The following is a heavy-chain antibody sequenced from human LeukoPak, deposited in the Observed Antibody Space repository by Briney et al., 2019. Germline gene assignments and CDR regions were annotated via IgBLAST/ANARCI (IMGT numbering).Heavy chain of an antibody. CDR2: FDPEDGET. Sequence: ASVKVSCKVSGYTLTELSMHWVRQAPGKGLEWMGGFDPEDGETIYAQKFQGRVTMTEDTSTDTAYMELSSLRSEDTAVYYCATDLPDCSSTSCYYRIFYWGQGTLVTVSS. J-gene: IGHJ4*02. CDR3: ATDLPDCSSTSCYYRIFY. CDR1: GYTLTELS. V-gene: IGHV1-24*01. D-gene: IGHD2-2*01.